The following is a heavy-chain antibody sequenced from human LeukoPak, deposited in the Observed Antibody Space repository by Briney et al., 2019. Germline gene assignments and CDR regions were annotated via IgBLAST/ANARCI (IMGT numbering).Heavy chain of an antibody. D-gene: IGHD3-10*01. V-gene: IGHV4-39*07. CDR1: GGSISSSSYY. CDR3: ARLVRGVRGYYFDY. Sequence: NTSETLSLTCTVSGGSISSSSYYWGWIRQPPGKGLEWIGYIYHSGSTYYNPSLKSRVTISVDTSKNQFSLKLSSVTAADTAVYYCARLVRGVRGYYFDYWGQGTLVTVSS. CDR2: IYHSGST. J-gene: IGHJ4*02.